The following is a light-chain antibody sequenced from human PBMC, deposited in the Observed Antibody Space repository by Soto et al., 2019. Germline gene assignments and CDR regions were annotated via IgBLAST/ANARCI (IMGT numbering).Light chain of an antibody. CDR3: PQRSNWPST. CDR2: DAS. Sequence: EIVLTQSPATLSLSPGDRATLSCRASQSVSSYLAWYQQKPGQAPRLLIYDASNRALGTPARFSGSGSGTDFTLTITTLAPEDFAVYYCPQRSNWPSTFGGGTKVEIK. V-gene: IGKV3-11*01. J-gene: IGKJ4*01. CDR1: QSVSSY.